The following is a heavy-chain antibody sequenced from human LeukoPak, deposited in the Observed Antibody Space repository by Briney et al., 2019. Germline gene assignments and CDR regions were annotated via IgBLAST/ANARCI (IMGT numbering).Heavy chain of an antibody. J-gene: IGHJ6*02. CDR1: GFIFSDYN. D-gene: IGHD3-22*01. CDR2: ITWNRDNI. CDR3: AKDLSSAITSALVLDV. V-gene: IGHV3-9*01. Sequence: GGSLRLSCEASGFIFSDYNMNWVRHTPGKGLEWVSGITWNRDNIGYGDSVKGRFTISRDNVKNVLYLQMNSLRPEDTALYYCAKDLSSAITSALVLDVWGQGTTVIVS.